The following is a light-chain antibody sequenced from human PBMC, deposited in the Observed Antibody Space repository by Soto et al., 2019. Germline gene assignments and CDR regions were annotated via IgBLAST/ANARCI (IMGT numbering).Light chain of an antibody. CDR3: SSYTSRSTL. CDR1: SSNIGAGYD. CDR2: GNN. V-gene: IGLV1-40*01. J-gene: IGLJ1*01. Sequence: QSVLTQPPSVSGVPGQRVTLSCTGSSSNIGAGYDVHWYQQLPGTAPKLLIYGNNNRPSGVPDRFSGSKSGNTASLTISGLQTEDEADYYCSSYTSRSTLFGTGTKLTVL.